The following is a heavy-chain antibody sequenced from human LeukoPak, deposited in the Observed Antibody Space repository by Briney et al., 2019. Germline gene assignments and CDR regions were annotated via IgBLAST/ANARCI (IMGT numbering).Heavy chain of an antibody. D-gene: IGHD3-9*01. Sequence: PGGSLRLSCAASGFTFSNYDMHWVRQAPGKGLEWVAVIWYDGSNKYYADSVKGRFTTSRDNSKNTLYLQMNGLRAEDTAVYYCARTPHYDILTGEPPIDYWGQGTLVTVSS. V-gene: IGHV3-33*01. CDR1: GFTFSNYD. J-gene: IGHJ4*02. CDR2: IWYDGSNK. CDR3: ARTPHYDILTGEPPIDY.